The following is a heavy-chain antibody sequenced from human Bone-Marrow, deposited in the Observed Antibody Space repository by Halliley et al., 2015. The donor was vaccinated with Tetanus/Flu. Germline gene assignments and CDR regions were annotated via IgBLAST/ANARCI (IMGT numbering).Heavy chain of an antibody. CDR3: AKSVVGGDGYNSGFDY. CDR2: ISGSGAVT. D-gene: IGHD5-12*01. Sequence: SGFTFSSCAMSWVRQTPGKGLEWVSVISGSGAVTYYADSVKGRFTISRDNSKNTLYLEMKSLRAEDAAQYYCAKSVVGGDGYNSGFDYWGQGALVTVSS. CDR1: GFTFSSCA. V-gene: IGHV3-23*01. J-gene: IGHJ4*02.